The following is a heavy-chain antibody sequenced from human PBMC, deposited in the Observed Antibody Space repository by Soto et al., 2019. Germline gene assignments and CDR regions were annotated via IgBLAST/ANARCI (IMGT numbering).Heavy chain of an antibody. CDR2: INPDGSAT. Sequence: HPGGSLRLSCAASGFTFSSYWMHWVRQAPGKGLVWASRINPDGSATNYADSVKGRFTISRDNAKNTLYLQMNSLRAEDTAVFYCGRGGSDSPMAPGYWGQGTLVTVSS. CDR3: GRGGSDSPMAPGY. CDR1: GFTFSSYW. V-gene: IGHV3-74*01. J-gene: IGHJ4*02. D-gene: IGHD5-18*01.